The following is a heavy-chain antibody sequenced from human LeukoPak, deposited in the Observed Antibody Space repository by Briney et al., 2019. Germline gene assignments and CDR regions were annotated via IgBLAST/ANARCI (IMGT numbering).Heavy chain of an antibody. CDR1: GFTVSRNY. Sequence: GGSLRLSCAASGFTVSRNYMSWVREAPGKGLEWVSVIYSGGSTYYADSVKGRFTISRDNSKNTLYLQMNSLRAEDTAVYYCASILRRGRSFDYWGQGTLVTVSS. CDR3: ASILRRGRSFDY. CDR2: IYSGGST. D-gene: IGHD2-8*01. J-gene: IGHJ4*02. V-gene: IGHV3-66*02.